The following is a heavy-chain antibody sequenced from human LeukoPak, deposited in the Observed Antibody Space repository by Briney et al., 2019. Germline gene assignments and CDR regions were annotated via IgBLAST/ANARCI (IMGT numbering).Heavy chain of an antibody. V-gene: IGHV3-9*03. D-gene: IGHD3-3*01. J-gene: IGHJ2*01. CDR3: AKDAEFGIRFSFDL. Sequence: PGGSLRLSCAASGFTFSSYAMHWVRQAPGKGLEWVSGINWNSGSIGYADSVKGRFTISRDNAKNSLYLQMNSLRAEDMALYYRAKDAEFGIRFSFDLWGRGTQVTVSS. CDR2: INWNSGSI. CDR1: GFTFSSYA.